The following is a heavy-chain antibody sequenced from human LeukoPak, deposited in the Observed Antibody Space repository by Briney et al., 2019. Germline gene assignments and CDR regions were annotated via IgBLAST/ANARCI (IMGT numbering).Heavy chain of an antibody. Sequence: PSETLSLTCTVSGGSISSYYWSWIRQPPGKGLEWIGYIYYSGNNKYNPSLKSRATISVDTSKNQFSLKLSSVTAADTAVYYCAREACGGDCSDYWGQGTLVTVSS. D-gene: IGHD2-21*02. V-gene: IGHV4-59*01. CDR2: IYYSGNN. J-gene: IGHJ4*02. CDR3: AREACGGDCSDY. CDR1: GGSISSYY.